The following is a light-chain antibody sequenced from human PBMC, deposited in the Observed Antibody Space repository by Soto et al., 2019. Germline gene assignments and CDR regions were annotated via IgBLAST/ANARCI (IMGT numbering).Light chain of an antibody. V-gene: IGKV3-11*01. CDR3: QQRSNWAPIT. J-gene: IGKJ5*01. Sequence: EIVLTQSPATLSLSPGERATLSCRASQSVSSYLAWYQQKPGQAPRLLIYDASNMATGIPARFSGSGSGTDFTLTISSREPEDFAVYYCQQRSNWAPITFGQGTRLEIK. CDR2: DAS. CDR1: QSVSSY.